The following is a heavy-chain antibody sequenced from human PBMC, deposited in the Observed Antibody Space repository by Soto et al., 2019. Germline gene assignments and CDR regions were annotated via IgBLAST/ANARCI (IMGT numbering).Heavy chain of an antibody. J-gene: IGHJ4*02. CDR1: GFTFSTYW. V-gene: IGHV3-74*01. Sequence: GGSLRLSCAASGFTFSTYWMHWVRQAPGKGLVWVSRINYDGSSTDYADSVKGRFTISRDNAKNTLYLQMNTLTAEDTAVYYCTRGPRPTSVGTGAYWGQGTLVTVSS. CDR3: TRGPRPTSVGTGAY. CDR2: INYDGSST. D-gene: IGHD3-10*01.